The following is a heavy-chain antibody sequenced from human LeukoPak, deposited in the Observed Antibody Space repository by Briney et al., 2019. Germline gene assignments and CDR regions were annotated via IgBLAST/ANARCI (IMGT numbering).Heavy chain of an antibody. CDR3: ARRDYFDY. V-gene: IGHV4-34*01. CDR1: GGSFSGYY. Sequence: SETLSLTCAVYGGSFSGYYWSWIRQPPGKGLEWIGEINHSGSTNYNPSLKSRVTISVDTSKNQFSLKLSSVIAADTAVYYCARRDYFDYWGQGTLVTVSS. J-gene: IGHJ4*02. CDR2: INHSGST.